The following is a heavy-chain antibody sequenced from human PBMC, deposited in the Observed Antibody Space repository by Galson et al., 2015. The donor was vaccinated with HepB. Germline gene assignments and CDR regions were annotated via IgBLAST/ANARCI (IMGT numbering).Heavy chain of an antibody. J-gene: IGHJ4*02. Sequence: SVKVSCKASGYTFTINGISWVRQTPRQGLEWLGWISAYGGNTKYAQKYQGRITLTRDTSTSTAYMELRSLRSDDTAVYYCAREAPDTYYFDSWGQGTLVTVSS. D-gene: IGHD2/OR15-2a*01. CDR1: GYTFTING. CDR3: AREAPDTYYFDS. CDR2: ISAYGGNT. V-gene: IGHV1-18*04.